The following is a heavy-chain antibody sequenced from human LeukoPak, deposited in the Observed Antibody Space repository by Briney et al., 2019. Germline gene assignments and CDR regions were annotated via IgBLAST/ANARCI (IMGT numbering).Heavy chain of an antibody. V-gene: IGHV4-4*09. CDR1: GGSFCGFY. D-gene: IGHD6-19*01. J-gene: IGHJ4*02. CDR3: ATGGAYTSGWYNI. Sequence: PSETLSLTCTVSGGSFCGFYWTWIRQPPGGGLQWIGFIFCSGGTKYNPPLKRRVAISTDTSKNQLSLRVTSVTAADPAVYYCATGGAYTSGWYNIWGQGTLVSVSS. CDR2: IFCSGGT.